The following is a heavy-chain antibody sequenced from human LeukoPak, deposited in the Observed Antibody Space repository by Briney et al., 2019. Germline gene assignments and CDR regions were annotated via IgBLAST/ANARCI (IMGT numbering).Heavy chain of an antibody. V-gene: IGHV4-59*01. D-gene: IGHD2-15*01. CDR3: ATVPPLEDTDC. CDR1: GGSISSYY. J-gene: IGHJ4*02. CDR2: ISYSGST. Sequence: KPSETLSLTCTVSGGSISSYYWSWIRQPPGKGLEWIGYISYSGSTTYNPSLKSRVTISIDTSKKQFSLKLSSVTAADTAVYFCATVPPLEDTDCWGQGTLVTVSS.